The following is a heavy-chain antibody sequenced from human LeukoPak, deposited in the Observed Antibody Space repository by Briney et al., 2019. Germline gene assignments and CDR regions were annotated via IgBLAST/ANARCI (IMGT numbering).Heavy chain of an antibody. V-gene: IGHV3-66*04. CDR2: IYSGGST. CDR3: ARQGPAPFFDY. Sequence: GGSLRLSCAASGFTVSSNYMSWVRQAPGKGLEWVSIIYSGGSTYYADSVKGRFTISRDNSKNTLYLQMNSLRAEDTAVYYCARQGPAPFFDYWGQGSLLTVSS. J-gene: IGHJ4*02. CDR1: GFTVSSNY.